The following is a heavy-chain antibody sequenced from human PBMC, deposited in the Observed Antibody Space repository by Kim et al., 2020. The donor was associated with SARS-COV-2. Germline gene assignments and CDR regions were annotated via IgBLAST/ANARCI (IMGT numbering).Heavy chain of an antibody. CDR3: AKDSSSWTLYYLDY. CDR2: INSDGSST. J-gene: IGHJ4*02. Sequence: GGSLRLSCAASGFSFSTYWMHWVRQAPGKGLVWVSRINSDGSSTDYADSVKGRFSISRDNAKNTLYLQIDSLRVEDTAVYYCAKDSSSWTLYYLDYWGQGTPVTVSS. D-gene: IGHD6-13*01. V-gene: IGHV3-74*01. CDR1: GFSFSTYW.